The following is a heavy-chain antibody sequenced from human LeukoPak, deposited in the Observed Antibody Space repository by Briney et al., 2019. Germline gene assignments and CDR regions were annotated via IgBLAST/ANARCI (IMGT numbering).Heavy chain of an antibody. J-gene: IGHJ4*02. CDR3: AKSRDGDYPDY. CDR2: INSDGSSA. V-gene: IGHV3-74*01. CDR1: GFTFSSYW. D-gene: IGHD4-17*01. Sequence: GGSLRLSGAASGFTFSSYWRHWVRQAQGKGWVWVSRINSDGSSASYADSVKGRFTISRDNAKNTLYLQMNSLRAEDTAVYYCAKSRDGDYPDYWGQGTLVTVSS.